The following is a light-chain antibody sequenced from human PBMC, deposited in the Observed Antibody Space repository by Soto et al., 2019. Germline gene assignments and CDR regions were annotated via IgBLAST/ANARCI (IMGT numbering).Light chain of an antibody. CDR1: QSISSW. CDR2: KAS. CDR3: QQYNSYPYT. Sequence: DIQMTQSPSTLSASVGDRVTITCRASQSISSWLAWYQQKPGKAPKLLIYKASSLESGVPSRFSGSGSGTEFTLTISSLQPDDFDFATYYCQQYNSYPYTFGQGTKLEIK. J-gene: IGKJ2*01. V-gene: IGKV1-5*03.